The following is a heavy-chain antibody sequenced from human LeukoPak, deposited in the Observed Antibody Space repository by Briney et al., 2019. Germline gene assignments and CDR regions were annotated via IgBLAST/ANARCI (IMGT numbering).Heavy chain of an antibody. CDR3: ARDRMDTALAFFFDY. V-gene: IGHV4-31*03. CDR2: IFYNVTT. Sequence: SETLSVTRFLSLGSIISYCYYGTWIRQYPGEGLEWLGHIFYNVTTYYNPSFKGRVTVSGDTSKNQFSLNLNCLTAADTAVYYCARDRMDTALAFFFDYWGQGTLVTVSS. D-gene: IGHD5-18*01. J-gene: IGHJ4*02. CDR1: LGSIISYCYY.